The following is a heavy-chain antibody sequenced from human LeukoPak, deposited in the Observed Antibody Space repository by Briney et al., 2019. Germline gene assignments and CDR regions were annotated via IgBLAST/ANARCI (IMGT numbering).Heavy chain of an antibody. CDR1: GSTFSSYS. Sequence: PGGSLRLSCAASGSTFSSYSMNWVRQAPGKGLEWVSSISSSSSYIYYADSVKGRFAISRDNAKNSLYLQMNSLRAEDTAVYYCARDRVALFDYWGQGTLVTVSS. V-gene: IGHV3-21*01. CDR2: ISSSSSYI. J-gene: IGHJ4*02. CDR3: ARDRVALFDY. D-gene: IGHD2-15*01.